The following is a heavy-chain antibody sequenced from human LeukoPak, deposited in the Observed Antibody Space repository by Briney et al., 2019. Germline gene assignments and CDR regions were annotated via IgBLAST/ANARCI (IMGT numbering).Heavy chain of an antibody. D-gene: IGHD1-26*01. CDR2: IGGSGDST. CDR3: ARDRVVGATADAFDI. Sequence: GGSLRLSCAASGFTFSSCSMNWVRQAAGKGLEWVSAIGGSGDSTYYADSVKGRFTISRDNSKNTLYLQINSVRAEDTAVYYCARDRVVGATADAFDIWGQGTMVTVSS. J-gene: IGHJ3*02. CDR1: GFTFSSCS. V-gene: IGHV3-23*01.